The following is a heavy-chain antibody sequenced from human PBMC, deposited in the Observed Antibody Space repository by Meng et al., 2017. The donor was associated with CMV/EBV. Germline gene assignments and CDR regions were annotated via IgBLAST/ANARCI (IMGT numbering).Heavy chain of an antibody. J-gene: IGHJ6*02. CDR1: GFTVSSYR. D-gene: IGHD5-24*01. V-gene: IGHV3-74*01. CDR2: INSDGSST. Sequence: GESLKISCAASGFTVSSYRMHWVRQAPGKGLVWVSRINSDGSSTSYADPVKGRFTISRDNAKNTLYLQMNSLRAEDTAVYYCARDRVATTSYYYYGMDVWGQGTTVTVSS. CDR3: ARDRVATTSYYYYGMDV.